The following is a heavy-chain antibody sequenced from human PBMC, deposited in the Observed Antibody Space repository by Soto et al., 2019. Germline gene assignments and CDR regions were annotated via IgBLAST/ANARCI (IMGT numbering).Heavy chain of an antibody. CDR3: ARYSGSYWHYLDF. D-gene: IGHD1-26*01. CDR1: GYSFASHW. Sequence: GESLKISCKGSGYSFASHWVAWVRQMPEKGLEWIGTIYPGDSDTKYSSAFRGHVTISADMSVSTAYLQWTSLEATDSAIYYCARYSGSYWHYLDFWGQGTLVTVSS. J-gene: IGHJ4*02. V-gene: IGHV5-51*01. CDR2: IYPGDSDT.